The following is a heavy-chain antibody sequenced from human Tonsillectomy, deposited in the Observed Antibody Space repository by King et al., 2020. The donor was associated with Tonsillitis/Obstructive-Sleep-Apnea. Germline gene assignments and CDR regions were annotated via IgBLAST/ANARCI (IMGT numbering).Heavy chain of an antibody. CDR1: DDSITGYY. Sequence: LQLRESGPGLVKPSETLSLTCTVSDDSITGYYWSWIRQPPGKGLEWIGYIYYSGSTNYNPSLKSRVTISLEKSKNQFSLKLSSVTAADTAVYYCARQKAAYYDYVWGSYRSNYFDYWGQGTLVTVSS. CDR3: ARQKAAYYDYVWGSYRSNYFDY. J-gene: IGHJ4*02. V-gene: IGHV4-59*08. D-gene: IGHD3-16*02. CDR2: IYYSGST.